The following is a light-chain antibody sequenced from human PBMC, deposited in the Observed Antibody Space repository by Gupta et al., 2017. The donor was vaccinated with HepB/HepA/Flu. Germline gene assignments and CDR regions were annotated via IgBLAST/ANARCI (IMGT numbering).Light chain of an antibody. CDR3: ATWDDSLNGPV. Sequence: QSVLTQPPSVSEAPRHTITISCSGSSSNIGNNAVNWYQQLPGKAPKLLIYYDDLLPPGVSGRFSGSKSGTSASLAIRGLQSEDEADYYCATWDDSLNGPVFGGGTKLTVL. V-gene: IGLV1-36*01. J-gene: IGLJ3*02. CDR2: YDD. CDR1: SSNIGNNA.